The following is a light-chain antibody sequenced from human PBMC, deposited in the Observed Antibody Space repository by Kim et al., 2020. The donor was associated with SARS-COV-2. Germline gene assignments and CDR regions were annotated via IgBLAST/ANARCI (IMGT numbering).Light chain of an antibody. Sequence: SPGETATLSCRASQTVADNYVAWYRLRPGQPPRLLNYGALHRGTGIPDRFSGAASGTSFTLTISRLEPEDFTLYFCQQYGSSPITFGQGTRLEIK. CDR1: QTVADNY. V-gene: IGKV3-20*01. CDR3: QQYGSSPIT. CDR2: GAL. J-gene: IGKJ5*01.